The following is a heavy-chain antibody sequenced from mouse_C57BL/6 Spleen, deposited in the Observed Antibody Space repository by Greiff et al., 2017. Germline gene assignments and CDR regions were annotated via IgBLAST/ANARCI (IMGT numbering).Heavy chain of an antibody. Sequence: EVQVVESGEGLVKPGGSLKLSCAASGFTFSSYAMSWVRQTPEKRLEWVAYISSGGDYIYYADTRKGRFTISRDNARNTLYLQMSSLKSEDTAMYYCTRGGGITLDAMDYWGQGTSVTVSS. D-gene: IGHD1-1*02. CDR1: GFTFSSYA. J-gene: IGHJ4*01. V-gene: IGHV5-9-1*02. CDR2: ISSGGDYI. CDR3: TRGGGITLDAMDY.